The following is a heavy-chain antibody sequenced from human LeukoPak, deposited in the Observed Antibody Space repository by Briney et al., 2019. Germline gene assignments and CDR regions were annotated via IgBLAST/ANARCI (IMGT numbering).Heavy chain of an antibody. CDR2: MYTLGNT. D-gene: IGHD1-26*01. V-gene: IGHV3-66*01. CDR1: GFTFSNYG. CDR3: AGYGGSYPYYMDV. Sequence: PGGSLRLSCAASGFTFSNYGMSWVRQAPGKGLEWVSVMYTLGNTNYADSVRGRFTISRDNSKNTLYLQMNSLRAEDTAVYYCAGYGGSYPYYMDVWGKGTTVTISS. J-gene: IGHJ6*03.